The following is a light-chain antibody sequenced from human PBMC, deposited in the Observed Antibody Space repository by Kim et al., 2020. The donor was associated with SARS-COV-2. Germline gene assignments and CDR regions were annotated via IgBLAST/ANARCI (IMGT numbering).Light chain of an antibody. Sequence: SYELTQPLSVSVALGQTASITCGGNNIGRKNVHWYQQKTGQAPVLVIYKDSSRPSGIPERFSGSTSGNKATLTISRAQAGDEADYYCQVWDNRIVVFGGGNQLTVL. CDR2: KDS. V-gene: IGLV3-9*01. CDR1: NIGRKN. CDR3: QVWDNRIVV. J-gene: IGLJ3*02.